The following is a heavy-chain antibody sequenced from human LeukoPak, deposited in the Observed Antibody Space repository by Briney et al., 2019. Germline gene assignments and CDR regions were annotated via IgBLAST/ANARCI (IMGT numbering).Heavy chain of an antibody. D-gene: IGHD1-26*01. Sequence: GGSLRRSCVASRFTFSIYWMHWVRQGPGKGLVWVSRINGDGIYTDYAESVKGRFTFSRENGKNTLYLAMNSLRGEDTAVYYCVRGSAGMSPALGSWGQGTLVTVSS. CDR1: RFTFSIYW. CDR2: INGDGIYT. J-gene: IGHJ5*02. CDR3: VRGSAGMSPALGS. V-gene: IGHV3-74*01.